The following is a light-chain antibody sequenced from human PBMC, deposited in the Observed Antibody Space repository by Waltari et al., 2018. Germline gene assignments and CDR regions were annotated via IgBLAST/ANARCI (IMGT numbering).Light chain of an antibody. V-gene: IGKV3-20*01. Sequence: EIVLTQSPGSLSSSPGERVTLPCRASQSVSRPLAWYQQKPVQAPRLLIFGASNRATGIPDSFCGSGSGTDFSLTISRLEPEDFAVYYCQHYVSLPATFGQGTKVEIK. J-gene: IGKJ1*01. CDR2: GAS. CDR3: QHYVSLPAT. CDR1: QSVSRP.